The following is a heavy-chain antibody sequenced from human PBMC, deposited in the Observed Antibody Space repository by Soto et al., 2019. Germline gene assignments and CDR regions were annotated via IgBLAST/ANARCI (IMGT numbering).Heavy chain of an antibody. CDR2: ISYDGSNK. CDR3: AKDWGVLEWLYIFDY. V-gene: IGHV3-30*18. CDR1: GFTFGSYG. Sequence: PGGSLRLSCAASGFTFGSYGMHWVRQAPGKGLEWVAVISYDGSNKYYADSVKGRFTISRDNSKNTLYLQMNSLGAEDTAVYYCAKDWGVLEWLYIFDYWGQGTLVTVSS. D-gene: IGHD3-3*01. J-gene: IGHJ4*02.